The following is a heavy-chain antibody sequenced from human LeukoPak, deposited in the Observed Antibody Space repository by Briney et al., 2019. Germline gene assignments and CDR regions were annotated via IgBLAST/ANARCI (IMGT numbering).Heavy chain of an antibody. V-gene: IGHV1-69*06. CDR1: VGTFINYA. J-gene: IGHJ3*02. D-gene: IGHD3-22*01. CDR2: IIPIFGTA. CDR3: AVTYYYDSSAYPPVGAFDI. Sequence: GASVTVSFTSSVGTFINYAISWVGQAPGQGGEWMGRIIPIFGTANYAQKFHGRFTITAYKSTTTTYMELSSLKSEDTAVYYCAVTYYYDSSAYPPVGAFDIWGQGTMVTVSS.